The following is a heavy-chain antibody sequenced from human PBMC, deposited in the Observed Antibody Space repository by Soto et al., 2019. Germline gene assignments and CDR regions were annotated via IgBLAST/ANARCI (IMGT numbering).Heavy chain of an antibody. V-gene: IGHV4-59*01. CDR3: ARDSGYMGFWSGYRPNYYGMDV. J-gene: IGHJ6*02. Sequence: SETLSLTCTVSGGSISSYYWSWIRQPPGKGLEWIGYIYYSGSTNYNPSLKSRVTISVDTSKNQFSLKLSSVTAADTAVYYCARDSGYMGFWSGYRPNYYGMDVWGQGTTVTVSS. CDR2: IYYSGST. D-gene: IGHD3-3*01. CDR1: GGSISSYY.